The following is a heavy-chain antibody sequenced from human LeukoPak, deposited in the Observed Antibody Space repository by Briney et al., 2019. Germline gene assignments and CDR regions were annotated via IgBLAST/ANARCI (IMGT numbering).Heavy chain of an antibody. D-gene: IGHD5-18*01. V-gene: IGHV4-59*01. CDR1: GGSISSYY. CDR3: ARSNRGYSDVRGYMDV. CDR2: IYYSGST. Sequence: SETLSLTCTVSGGSISSYYWSWIRQPPGKGLEWIGYIYYSGSTNYNPSLKSRVTISGDTSQNQFSLKLSSVTTADTAVYYCARSNRGYSDVRGYMDVWGKGTTVTVSS. J-gene: IGHJ6*03.